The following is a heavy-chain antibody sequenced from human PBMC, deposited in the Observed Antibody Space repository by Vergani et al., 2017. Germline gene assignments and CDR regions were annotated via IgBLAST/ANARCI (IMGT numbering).Heavy chain of an antibody. J-gene: IGHJ6*03. D-gene: IGHD1-1*01. CDR2: IKSNTDGGTT. Sequence: EVHLVESGGGLVQPGGSLRLSCAASGFTFSNAWMTWVRQAPGKGLEWVGRIKSNTDGGTTHYAAPVKGRFTISRDDSENTLYLQMNSLKSEDTAVYYCTTAGWNLHPNYYYYMDVWGKGTTVTVSS. CDR1: GFTFSNAW. V-gene: IGHV3-15*01. CDR3: TTAGWNLHPNYYYYMDV.